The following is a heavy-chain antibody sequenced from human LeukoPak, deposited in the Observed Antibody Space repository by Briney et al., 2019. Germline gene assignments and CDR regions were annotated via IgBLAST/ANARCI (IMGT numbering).Heavy chain of an antibody. V-gene: IGHV4-59*08. D-gene: IGHD6-13*01. J-gene: IGHJ4*02. CDR1: GGSISSYY. Sequence: SETLSLTCTVSGGSISSYYWSWIRQPPGKGLEWIGYIYYSGSAKYNPSLKSRVTISVDTSKNQFSLKLSSVTAADTAVYYCARAFPGGIAAKFDYWGQGTLVTVSS. CDR3: ARAFPGGIAAKFDY. CDR2: IYYSGSA.